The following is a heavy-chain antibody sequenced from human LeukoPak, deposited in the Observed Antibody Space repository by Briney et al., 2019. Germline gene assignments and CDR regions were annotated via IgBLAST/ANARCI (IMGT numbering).Heavy chain of an antibody. Sequence: PGGSLRLSCAASVFTFDDYGMSWVRQAPGKGLEGVSGINWNGGSTGYADSVKGRFTISRDNDKNSLYLQMSSLRAEDTALYYCARWRRSDDYGDYRAYFDYWGQGTLVTVSS. CDR1: VFTFDDYG. V-gene: IGHV3-20*04. D-gene: IGHD4-17*01. CDR3: ARWRRSDDYGDYRAYFDY. CDR2: INWNGGST. J-gene: IGHJ4*02.